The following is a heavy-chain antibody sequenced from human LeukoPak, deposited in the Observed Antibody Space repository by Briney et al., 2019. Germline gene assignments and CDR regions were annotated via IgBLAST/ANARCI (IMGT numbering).Heavy chain of an antibody. D-gene: IGHD4-17*01. CDR3: ATLDYGDYAAFDY. V-gene: IGHV3-74*01. Sequence: HPGGSLRLSCAASEFTFSAYWMHWVRQAPGKGLVWVSRIRGDGSMTNYADSVKGRFTISRDNAKNSLYLQMNSLRAEDTAVYYCATLDYGDYAAFDYWGQGTLVTVSS. CDR1: EFTFSAYW. CDR2: IRGDGSMT. J-gene: IGHJ4*02.